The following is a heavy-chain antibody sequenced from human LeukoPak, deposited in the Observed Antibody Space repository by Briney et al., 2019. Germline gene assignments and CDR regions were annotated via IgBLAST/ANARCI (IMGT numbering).Heavy chain of an antibody. CDR2: IYTSGST. D-gene: IGHD2-2*02. J-gene: IGHJ6*02. CDR1: GGSISSYY. V-gene: IGHV4-4*07. CDR3: ARLVVVPAAINTISGAYYYYYGMDV. Sequence: KTSETLSLTCTVSGGSISSYYWSWIRQPAGMGLEWIGRIYTSGSTNYNPSLKSRVTMSVDTSKNQFSLKLSSVTAADTAVYYCARLVVVPAAINTISGAYYYYYGMDVWGQGTTVTVSS.